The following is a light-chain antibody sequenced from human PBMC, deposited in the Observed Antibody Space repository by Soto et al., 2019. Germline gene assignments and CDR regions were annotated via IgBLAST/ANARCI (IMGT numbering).Light chain of an antibody. CDR2: DNN. CDR3: GTWDSSLSAYV. Sequence: QSVLTQPPSVSAAPGQKVTISCSGSSSNIGNNYVSSYQQLPGTAPKLLIYDNNKRPSGIPDRFSGSKSGTSATLGITGLQTGDEADYYCGTWDSSLSAYVFGTGTKVTVL. J-gene: IGLJ1*01. CDR1: SSNIGNNY. V-gene: IGLV1-51*01.